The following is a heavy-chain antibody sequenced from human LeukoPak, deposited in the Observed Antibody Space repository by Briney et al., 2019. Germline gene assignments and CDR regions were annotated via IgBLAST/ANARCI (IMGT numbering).Heavy chain of an antibody. J-gene: IGHJ4*02. CDR3: VQDWAWGAFGY. CDR1: GFTFDDYG. V-gene: IGHV3-23*01. CDR2: ITPDAGRT. D-gene: IGHD7-27*01. Sequence: PGGSLRLSCAASGFTFDDYGMSWVRQAPGKGLEWVSGITPDAGRTYYADSVKGRFTIYRDNSKNTVYLQMNSLGAEDTAVYYCVQDWAWGAFGYWGQGTLVTVSS.